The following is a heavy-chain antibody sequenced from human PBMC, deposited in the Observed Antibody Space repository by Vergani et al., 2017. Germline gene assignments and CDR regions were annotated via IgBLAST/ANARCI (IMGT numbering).Heavy chain of an antibody. Sequence: QVQLVQSGAEVKKPGASVKVSCKASGYTFTSYGISWVRQAPGQGLEWMGWISAYNGNTNYAQKLQGIVTMTTDPSTSTAYMELRRLGADDTAVYYCARAERGWLNYYYGMDVWGQGTTVTVSS. J-gene: IGHJ6*02. CDR3: ARAERGWLNYYYGMDV. CDR2: ISAYNGNT. CDR1: GYTFTSYG. V-gene: IGHV1-18*01. D-gene: IGHD6-19*01.